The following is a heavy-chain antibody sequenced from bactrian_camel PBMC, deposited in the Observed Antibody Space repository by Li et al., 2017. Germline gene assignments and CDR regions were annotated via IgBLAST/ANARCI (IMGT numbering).Heavy chain of an antibody. D-gene: IGHD7*01. CDR3: AAVNGAGRLPAENALLFLPRVARGN. Sequence: QVQLVESGGGSVQAGGSLRLSCVVSGNIYSRHCMGWFRQAPGKEREGVASIEDDGKEFYADSVKGRFTISKDNAKNILYLQMDSLKPEDTGMYYCAAVNGAGRLPAENALLFLPRVARGNWGQGTQVTVS. CDR2: IEDDGKE. CDR1: GNIYSRHC. V-gene: IGHV3S1*01. J-gene: IGHJ4*01.